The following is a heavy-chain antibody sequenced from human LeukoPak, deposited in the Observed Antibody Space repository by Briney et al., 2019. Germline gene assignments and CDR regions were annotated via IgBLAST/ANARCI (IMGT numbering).Heavy chain of an antibody. D-gene: IGHD1-26*01. J-gene: IGHJ4*02. CDR3: ASSGQINNFDY. V-gene: IGHV4-34*01. CDR1: GGSFSGYY. Sequence: SETLSLTCAVYGGSFSGYYWSWIRQPPGKGLEWIGEINHSGSTNYNPSLKSRVTISLDKSKNQFSLKLSSVTGADTAVYYCASSGQINNFDYWGQGTLVTVSS. CDR2: INHSGST.